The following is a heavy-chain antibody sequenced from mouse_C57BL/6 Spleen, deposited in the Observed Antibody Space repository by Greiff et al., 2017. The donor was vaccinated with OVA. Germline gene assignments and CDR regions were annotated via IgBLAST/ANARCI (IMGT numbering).Heavy chain of an antibody. CDR1: GFSLSTFGMG. V-gene: IGHV8-8*01. D-gene: IGHD1-1*01. J-gene: IGHJ4*01. Sequence: QVTLKESGPGILQPSQTLSLTCSFSGFSLSTFGMGVGWIRQPSGKGLEWLAHIWWDDDTSYNPALKSRLTLSTGTSKNQVFLKIANADTADTATYYCARASYGSSYGYAMDYWGQGTSVTVSS. CDR2: IWWDDDT. CDR3: ARASYGSSYGYAMDY.